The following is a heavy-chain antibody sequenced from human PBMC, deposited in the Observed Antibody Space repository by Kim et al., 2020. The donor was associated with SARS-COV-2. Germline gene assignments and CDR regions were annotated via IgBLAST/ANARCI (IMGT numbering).Heavy chain of an antibody. Sequence: ASVKVSCKASGYTFTSYGISWVRQAPGQGLEWMGWISAYNGNTNYAQKLQGRVTMTTDTSTSTAYMELRSLRSDDTAVYYCVLLSGYSSSWLWTDAFDIWGQGTMVTVSS. CDR3: VLLSGYSSSWLWTDAFDI. D-gene: IGHD6-13*01. J-gene: IGHJ3*02. V-gene: IGHV1-18*01. CDR2: ISAYNGNT. CDR1: GYTFTSYG.